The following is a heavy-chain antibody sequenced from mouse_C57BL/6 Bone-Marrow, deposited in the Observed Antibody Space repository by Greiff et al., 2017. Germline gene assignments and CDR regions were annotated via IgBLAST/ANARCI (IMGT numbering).Heavy chain of an antibody. CDR1: GYTFTSYG. CDR2: IYPRSGNT. D-gene: IGHD2-3*01. V-gene: IGHV1-81*01. Sequence: VQRVESGAELARPGASVKLSCKASGYTFTSYGISWVKQRTGQGLEWIGEIYPRSGNTYYNEKFKGKATLTADKSSSTAYMELRSLTSEDSAVYFCARDYDGYYDWGQGTTLTVSS. J-gene: IGHJ2*01. CDR3: ARDYDGYYD.